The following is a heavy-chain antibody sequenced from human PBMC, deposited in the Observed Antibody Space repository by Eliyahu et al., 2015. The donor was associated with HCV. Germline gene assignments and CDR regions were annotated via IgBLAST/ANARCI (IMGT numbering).Heavy chain of an antibody. Sequence: EVQLVESGGGLVQPGRSLRLSCTASGFTFDDYPMHWVRQAPGKGLEWVSGISWNSGSIGYADSVKGRFTISRDNAKKSLYLQMNNLRDEDMALYYCAKDACSGGTCHNGMDVWGQGTTVTVSS. V-gene: IGHV3-9*03. J-gene: IGHJ6*02. CDR2: ISWNSGSI. D-gene: IGHD2-15*01. CDR1: GFTFDDYP. CDR3: AKDACSGGTCHNGMDV.